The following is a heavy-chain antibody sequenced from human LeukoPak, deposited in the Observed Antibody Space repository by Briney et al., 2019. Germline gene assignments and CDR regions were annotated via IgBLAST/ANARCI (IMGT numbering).Heavy chain of an antibody. CDR3: TRGGYCSGGTCYSPLIDY. J-gene: IGHJ4*02. D-gene: IGHD2-15*01. V-gene: IGHV3-48*03. CDR1: GFTFSSYE. Sequence: GGSLRLSCAASGFTFSSYEMNWVRQAPGKRLEWVSYISSSGSTIYYADSVKGRFTISRDNAKNSLYLQMNSLRAEDTAVYYCTRGGYCSGGTCYSPLIDYWGQGTLVTVSS. CDR2: ISSSGSTI.